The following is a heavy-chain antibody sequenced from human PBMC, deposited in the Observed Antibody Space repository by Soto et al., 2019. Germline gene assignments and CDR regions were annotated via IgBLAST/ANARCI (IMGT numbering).Heavy chain of an antibody. CDR2: IYYSGST. J-gene: IGHJ3*02. CDR3: ARSLTSTLYAFDI. Sequence: PSETLSLTCAVSGYSISSGNWWGWIRQPPGKGLEWIGYIYYSGSTYYNPSLKSRVTMSVDTSKNQFSLKLSSVTAVDTAVYYCARSLTSTLYAFDIWGQGTMVTVS. D-gene: IGHD3-16*01. V-gene: IGHV4-28*01. CDR1: GYSISSGNW.